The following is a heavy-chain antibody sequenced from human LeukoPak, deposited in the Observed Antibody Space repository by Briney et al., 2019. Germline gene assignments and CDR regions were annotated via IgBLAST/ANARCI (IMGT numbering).Heavy chain of an antibody. CDR2: ISTSGST. J-gene: IGHJ6*03. V-gene: IGHV4-4*07. CDR1: GGSISPYY. Sequence: SETLSLTCTVSGGSISPYYWSWIRQPAGKGLEWIGRISTSGSTNYNPSLKSRLTMSVDTSKNQFSLKLSSVTAADTAVFYCVRAVLGDYSYYYMDVWGKGTTVTVSS. D-gene: IGHD3-16*01. CDR3: VRAVLGDYSYYYMDV.